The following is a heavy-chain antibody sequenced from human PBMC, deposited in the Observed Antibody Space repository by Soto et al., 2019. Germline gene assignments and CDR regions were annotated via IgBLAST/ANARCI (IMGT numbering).Heavy chain of an antibody. CDR3: ASDVFNPTETCYASSGLDY. CDR1: GFTFIDYY. V-gene: IGHV3-11*06. Sequence: GGSLRLSCAASGFTFIDYYMSWIRQAQGTGLEWVSYISSSSSYTNYADSVKGRFTISRDNAKNSLYLQMNSLRAEDTAVYYCASDVFNPTETCYASSGLDYWGQGTLVTVSS. D-gene: IGHD3-22*01. CDR2: ISSSSSYT. J-gene: IGHJ4*02.